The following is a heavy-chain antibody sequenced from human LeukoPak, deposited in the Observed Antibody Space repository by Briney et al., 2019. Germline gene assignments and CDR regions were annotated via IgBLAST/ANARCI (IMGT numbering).Heavy chain of an antibody. V-gene: IGHV1-18*01. CDR2: ISAYDGYT. CDR3: ARAPPIVGATTRLYYFDY. J-gene: IGHJ4*02. Sequence: ASVKVSCKASGYIFTKYGFTWVRQAPGQGLEWMGWISAYDGYTNHAQKFQGRVTITADESTSTAYMELSSLRSEDTAVYYCARAPPIVGATTRLYYFDYWGQGTLVTVSS. CDR1: GYIFTKYG. D-gene: IGHD1-26*01.